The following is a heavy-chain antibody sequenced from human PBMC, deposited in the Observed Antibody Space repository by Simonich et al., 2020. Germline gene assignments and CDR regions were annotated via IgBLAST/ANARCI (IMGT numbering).Heavy chain of an antibody. V-gene: IGHV5-51*01. J-gene: IGHJ3*02. D-gene: IGHD1-1*01. CDR3: ARQLNDFDI. CDR2: NYPGDSDT. CDR1: GYNFTRCW. Sequence: EVQLVQSGAEVKKPGESLKISCKGSGYNFTRCWTGCVRPMPGKGLEWMGINYPGDSDTRYSPAFQGQVTISADKSISTAYLQWSSLKASDTAMYYCARQLNDFDIWGQGTMVTVSS.